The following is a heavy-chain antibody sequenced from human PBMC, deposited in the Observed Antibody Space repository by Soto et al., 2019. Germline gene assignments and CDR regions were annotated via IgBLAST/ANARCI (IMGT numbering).Heavy chain of an antibody. CDR1: GFTFTHYR. CDR2: INSDGARI. V-gene: IGHV3-74*03. D-gene: IGHD1-7*01. Sequence: GGSRRLSCAASGFTFTHYRIHWVRQPPGKGLELVGLINSDGARIEYGYSVKGRFTISRDNAHNMVFLQMNSLTDEDSGVYFCARAGHWNYDQHFWAQATHVTVSS. J-gene: IGHJ4*02. CDR3: ARAGHWNYDQHF.